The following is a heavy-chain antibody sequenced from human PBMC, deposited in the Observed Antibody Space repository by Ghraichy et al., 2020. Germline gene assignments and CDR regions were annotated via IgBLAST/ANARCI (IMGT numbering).Heavy chain of an antibody. Sequence: LSLTCAASGFTFSSYAMSWVRQAPGKGLEWVSAISGSGGSTYYADSVKGRFTISRDNSKNTLYLQMNSLRAEDTAVYYCAKDRYGWDYWGQGTLVTVSS. D-gene: IGHD1-14*01. CDR3: AKDRYGWDY. CDR1: GFTFSSYA. V-gene: IGHV3-23*01. J-gene: IGHJ4*02. CDR2: ISGSGGST.